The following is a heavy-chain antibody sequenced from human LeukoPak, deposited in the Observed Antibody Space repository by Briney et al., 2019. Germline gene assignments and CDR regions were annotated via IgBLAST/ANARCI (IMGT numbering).Heavy chain of an antibody. CDR2: MNPNSGNT. CDR1: GYTFTSYE. D-gene: IGHD2-15*01. CDR3: ARVPIYCSGGSCYEYYFDY. J-gene: IGHJ4*02. Sequence: ASVKVSCKASGYTFTSYEINWVRQATGQGLEWMGWMNPNSGNTGYAQKFQGRVTMTRNTSISTAYMELSSLRSEDTAVYYCARVPIYCSGGSCYEYYFDYWGQGTLVTVSS. V-gene: IGHV1-8*01.